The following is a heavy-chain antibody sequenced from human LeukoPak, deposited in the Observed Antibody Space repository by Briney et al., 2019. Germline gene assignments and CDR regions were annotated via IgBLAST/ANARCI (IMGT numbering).Heavy chain of an antibody. V-gene: IGHV3-49*04. CDR2: IRNKAYRWTT. CDR3: ARRPPQLWIHNGMDV. Sequence: PGWSLRLSRTTSRFTYGDHPMSGVRQPPARGREWVGFIRNKAYRWTTEYAASVKSRITISRDDLTGIAYMHMNSLKTADTALYYCARRPPQLWIHNGMDVWGQGTTVTVSS. D-gene: IGHD1-1*01. J-gene: IGHJ6*02. CDR1: RFTYGDHP.